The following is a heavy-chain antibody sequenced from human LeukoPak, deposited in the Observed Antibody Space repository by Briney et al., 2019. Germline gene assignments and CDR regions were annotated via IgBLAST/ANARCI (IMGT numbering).Heavy chain of an antibody. J-gene: IGHJ5*02. CDR2: ISAYNGNT. Sequence: WASVKVSCKASGYTFTSYGISWVRQAPGQGLEWMGWISAYNGNTNYAQKLQGRVTMTTDTSTSTAYMELRSLRSDDTAVYYCARDVDCSSTSCYPYNWFDPWGQGTLVTVSS. CDR3: ARDVDCSSTSCYPYNWFDP. D-gene: IGHD2-2*01. V-gene: IGHV1-18*01. CDR1: GYTFTSYG.